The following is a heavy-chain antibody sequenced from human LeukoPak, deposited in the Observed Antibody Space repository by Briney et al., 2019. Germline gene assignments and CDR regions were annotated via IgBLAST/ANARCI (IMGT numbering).Heavy chain of an antibody. CDR3: ARVRGTALTAYPGYFDY. CDR1: GYTFTSYG. D-gene: IGHD2-21*02. V-gene: IGHV1-18*04. J-gene: IGHJ4*02. Sequence: VSVKVSCKASGYTFTSYGISRVRQAPGQGLEWMGWISIYTGNTKYGEKFQGRATMTRDTSTSTAYMEVRSLRSDDTAVYYCARVRGTALTAYPGYFDYWGQGTLVTVSS. CDR2: ISIYTGNT.